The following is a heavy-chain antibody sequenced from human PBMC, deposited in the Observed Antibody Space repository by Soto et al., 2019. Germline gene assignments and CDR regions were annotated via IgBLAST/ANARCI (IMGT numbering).Heavy chain of an antibody. D-gene: IGHD3-10*01. CDR2: IVPIFGTT. V-gene: IGHV1-69*13. CDR1: GDTFSSYS. CDR3: AANSLGGGSQGDV. J-gene: IGHJ6*02. Sequence: SVKVSCKASGDTFSSYSISWVRQAPGQGLEWMGGIVPIFGTTVYAPRLQGRLTITADGPTSTSYMELSGLTFEDTAVYYCAANSLGGGSQGDVWGQGTTVTVSS.